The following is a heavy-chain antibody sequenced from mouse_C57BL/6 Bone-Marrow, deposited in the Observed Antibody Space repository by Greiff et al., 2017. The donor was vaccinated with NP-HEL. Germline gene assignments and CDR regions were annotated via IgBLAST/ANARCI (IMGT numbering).Heavy chain of an antibody. CDR3: VRDPMVTTRDWYFDV. D-gene: IGHD2-2*01. V-gene: IGHV10-3*01. J-gene: IGHJ1*03. CDR1: GFTFNTYA. Sequence: EVKLVESGGGLVQPKGSLKLSCAASGFTFNTYAMHWVRQAPGKGLEWVARIRSKSSNYATYYADSVKDRFTISRDDSQSMLYLQMNNLKTEDTAMYYCVRDPMVTTRDWYFDVWGTGTTVTVSS. CDR2: IRSKSSNYAT.